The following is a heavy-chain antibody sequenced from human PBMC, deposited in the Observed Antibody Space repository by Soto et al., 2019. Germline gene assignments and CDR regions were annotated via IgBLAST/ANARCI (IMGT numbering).Heavy chain of an antibody. CDR1: GGSISSYY. V-gene: IGHV4-59*08. D-gene: IGHD3-16*01. J-gene: IGHJ6*03. Sequence: SETLSLTCTVSGGSISSYYWSWIRQPPGKGLEWIGYIYYSGSTNYNPSLKSRVTISVDTSKNQFSLKLSSVTAADTAVYYCARRRDYDYIWGNGYYMDVWGKGTTVTVAS. CDR2: IYYSGST. CDR3: ARRRDYDYIWGNGYYMDV.